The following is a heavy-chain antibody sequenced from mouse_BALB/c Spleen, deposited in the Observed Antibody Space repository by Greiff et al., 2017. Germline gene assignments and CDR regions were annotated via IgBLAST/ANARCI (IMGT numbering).Heavy chain of an antibody. CDR3: ASYDYDEAY. J-gene: IGHJ3*01. CDR2: IYPGDGDT. D-gene: IGHD2-4*01. V-gene: IGHV1-87*01. Sequence: QVQLQQSGAELARPGASVKLSCKASGYTFTSYWMQWVKQRPGQGLEWIGAIYPGDGDTRYTQKFKGKATLTADKSSSTAYMQLSSLASEDSAVYYCASYDYDEAYWGQGTLVTVSA. CDR1: GYTFTSYW.